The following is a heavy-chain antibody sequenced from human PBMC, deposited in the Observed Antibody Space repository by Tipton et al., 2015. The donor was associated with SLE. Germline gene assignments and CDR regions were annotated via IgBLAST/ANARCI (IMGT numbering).Heavy chain of an antibody. D-gene: IGHD5-24*01. Sequence: TLSLTCTVSGGSISSYYWSWIRQPPGKGLEWIGYIYCSGSTNYNPSLKSRVTISVDTSKNQFSLKLSSVTAADTAVYYCARGGSDGDDYWGQGTLVTVSS. V-gene: IGHV4-59*12. CDR2: IYCSGST. CDR1: GGSISSYY. CDR3: ARGGSDGDDY. J-gene: IGHJ4*02.